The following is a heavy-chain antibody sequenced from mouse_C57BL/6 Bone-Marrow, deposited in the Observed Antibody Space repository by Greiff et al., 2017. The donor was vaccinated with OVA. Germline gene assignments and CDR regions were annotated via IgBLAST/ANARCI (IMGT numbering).Heavy chain of an antibody. J-gene: IGHJ3*01. CDR2: INPNNGGT. V-gene: IGHV1-26*01. Sequence: EVQLQQSGPELVKPGASVKISCKASGYTFTDYYMNWVKQSHGKSLEWIGDINPNNGGTSYNQKFKGKATLTVDKSSSTAYMELRNLTSEDSAVYYCASAGDYYGFAYWGQGTLVTVSA. CDR1: GYTFTDYY. D-gene: IGHD1-2*01. CDR3: ASAGDYYGFAY.